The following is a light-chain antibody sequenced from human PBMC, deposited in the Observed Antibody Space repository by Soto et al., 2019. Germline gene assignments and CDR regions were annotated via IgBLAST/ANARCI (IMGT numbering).Light chain of an antibody. CDR1: QGISSY. Sequence: DIQLTQSPSFLSASVGDRVTITCRASQGISSYLAWYQQNPGKAPKLLIYDASTLQRGVPARFSGSGSGTEFTLTISSLQPEDFATYYCQQLNSYPHTFGQGTKLEI. V-gene: IGKV1-9*01. J-gene: IGKJ2*01. CDR3: QQLNSYPHT. CDR2: DAS.